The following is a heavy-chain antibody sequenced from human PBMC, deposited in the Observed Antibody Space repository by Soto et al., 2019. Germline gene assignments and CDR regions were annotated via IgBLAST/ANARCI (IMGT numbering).Heavy chain of an antibody. Sequence: GSLRLSCAVSGFIFSDYEMNWVRQAPGKGLEWISYISSSGTTKYYADSVKGRFTISRDNAKNSLYLQMNSLRDDDTAIYYCARSPFLECNWAQGTLVTVSS. CDR1: GFIFSDYE. D-gene: IGHD3-3*02. J-gene: IGHJ4*02. V-gene: IGHV3-48*03. CDR3: ARSPFLECN. CDR2: ISSSGTTK.